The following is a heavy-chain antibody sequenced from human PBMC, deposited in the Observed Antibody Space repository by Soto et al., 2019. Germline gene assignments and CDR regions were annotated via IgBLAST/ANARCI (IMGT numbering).Heavy chain of an antibody. CDR1: GFTFSNYW. CDR2: INSYGSTT. CDR3: AKTTVTTFHYYYGMDV. Sequence: EVQLVESGGGLVQPGGSLRLSCSASGFTFSNYWMHWVRQAPGKGLVWVSRINSYGSTTNYADSVKGRFAISRDNAKNTLYLQMNSLRAEDTAVYYCAKTTVTTFHYYYGMDVWGQGTTVTVSS. D-gene: IGHD4-17*01. J-gene: IGHJ6*02. V-gene: IGHV3-74*01.